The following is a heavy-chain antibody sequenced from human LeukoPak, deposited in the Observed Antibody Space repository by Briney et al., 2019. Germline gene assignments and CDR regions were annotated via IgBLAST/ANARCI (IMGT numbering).Heavy chain of an antibody. CDR3: AKVSLTTVTTGYFDY. CDR1: GFTFSNAW. J-gene: IGHJ4*02. D-gene: IGHD4-17*01. CDR2: IKSKTAGGTT. Sequence: KSGGSLRLSCAASGFTFSNAWMAWVRQAPGKGLEWVGLIKSKTAGGTTDYGAPVKGRFTISRDDSKDTLFLQMNSLKTEDTAVYYCAKVSLTTVTTGYFDYWGQGTLVTVSS. V-gene: IGHV3-15*01.